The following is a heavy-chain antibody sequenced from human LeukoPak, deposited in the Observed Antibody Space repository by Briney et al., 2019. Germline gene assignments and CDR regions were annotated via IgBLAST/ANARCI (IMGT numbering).Heavy chain of an antibody. V-gene: IGHV3-30*02. CDR1: GFTFSSYG. J-gene: IGHJ4*02. CDR2: IRYDGSNK. CDR3: AKDRAWNYYDSSGPFDY. D-gene: IGHD3-22*01. Sequence: GGSLRLSWAASGFTFSSYGMHWVRQAPGKGLEWVAFIRYDGSNKYYADSVKGRFTISRDNSKNTLYLQMNSLRAEDTAVYYCAKDRAWNYYDSSGPFDYWGQGTLVTVSS.